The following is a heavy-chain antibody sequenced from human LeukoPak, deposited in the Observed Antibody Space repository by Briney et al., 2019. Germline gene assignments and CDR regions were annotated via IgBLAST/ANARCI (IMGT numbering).Heavy chain of an antibody. CDR3: ARDRSSGWFDY. J-gene: IGHJ4*02. V-gene: IGHV4-39*07. D-gene: IGHD6-19*01. CDR2: IYYSGNT. CDR1: GGSISSSSHY. Sequence: KPSETLSLTCSVSGGSISSSSHYWGWIRQPPGKGLEWIGSIYYSGNTYYNPSLKSRVAMSVDTSKSQFSLKLSSVTAADTAVYYCARDRSSGWFDYWGQGTLVTVSS.